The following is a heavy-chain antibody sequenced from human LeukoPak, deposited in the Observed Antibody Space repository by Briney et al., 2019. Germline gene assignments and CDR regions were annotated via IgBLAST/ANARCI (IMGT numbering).Heavy chain of an antibody. D-gene: IGHD2-15*01. J-gene: IGHJ5*02. CDR2: MNPNSGNT. CDR3: ARSPAGGSTTKSKYNWFDP. V-gene: IGHV1-8*01. Sequence: ASVKVCCEASGYTYTSYDINWVRQATGQGPEWMGWMNPNSGNTGYAQKFQGRVTMTRNTSISTAYMELSSLRSEDTAVYYCARSPAGGSTTKSKYNWFDPWGQGTLVTVSS. CDR1: GYTYTSYD.